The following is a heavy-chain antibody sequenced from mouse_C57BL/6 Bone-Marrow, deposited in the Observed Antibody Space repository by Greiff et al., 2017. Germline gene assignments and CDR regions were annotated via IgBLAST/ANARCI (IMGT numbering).Heavy chain of an antibody. CDR3: ADYYGSSAFDY. CDR2: IDPANGNT. D-gene: IGHD1-1*01. J-gene: IGHJ2*01. Sequence: EVQLQQSVAELVRPGASVKLSCTASGFNIKNTYMHWVQQRPEQGLEWIGRIDPANGNTKYAPKFPGKATITADTSSNTAYLQRSGLTSEDTAIYYCADYYGSSAFDYWGQGTTLTVSS. CDR1: GFNIKNTY. V-gene: IGHV14-3*01.